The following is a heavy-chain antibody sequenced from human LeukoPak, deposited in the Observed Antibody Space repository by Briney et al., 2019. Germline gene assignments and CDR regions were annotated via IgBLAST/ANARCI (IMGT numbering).Heavy chain of an antibody. CDR3: ARTARGWFDP. Sequence: SETLSLTCTVSGGSISSYYWSWIRQPPGKGLEWIGYIYYSGSTNYNPSLKSRVTISVDTSKNQFSPKLSSVTAADTAVYYCARTARGWFDPWGQGTLVTVSS. J-gene: IGHJ5*02. V-gene: IGHV4-59*01. CDR2: IYYSGST. CDR1: GGSISSYY.